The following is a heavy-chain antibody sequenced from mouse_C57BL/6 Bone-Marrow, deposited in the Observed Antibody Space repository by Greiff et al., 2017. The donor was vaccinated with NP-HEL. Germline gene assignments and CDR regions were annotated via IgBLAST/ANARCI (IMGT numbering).Heavy chain of an antibody. V-gene: IGHV1-52*01. CDR1: GYTFTSYW. D-gene: IGHD2-1*01. J-gene: IGHJ3*01. Sequence: VQLQQPGAELVRPGSSVKLSCKASGYTFTSYWMHWVKQRPIQGLEWIGNIDPSDSETHYNQKFKDKATLTVDKSSSTAYMQLSSLTSEDSAVYYCARQGYYGNLAYWGQGTLVTVSA. CDR3: ARQGYYGNLAY. CDR2: IDPSDSET.